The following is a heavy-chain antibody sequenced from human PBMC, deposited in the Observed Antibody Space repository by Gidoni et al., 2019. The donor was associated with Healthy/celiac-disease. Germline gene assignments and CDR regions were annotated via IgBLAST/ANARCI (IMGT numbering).Heavy chain of an antibody. CDR2: INHSGST. CDR3: ARDLILLRGAWYAFDI. Sequence: QVPLQQWGAGLLKPSDTLSLTCAVSGASFSGSSWSWIRQPPGKGLEWIGEINHSGSTNYNPSLKSRVTISVDTSKNQYSLKLSSVTAADTAVYDGARDLILLRGAWYAFDIWGQGTMVTVSS. D-gene: IGHD3-22*01. V-gene: IGHV4-34*01. CDR1: GASFSGSS. J-gene: IGHJ3*02.